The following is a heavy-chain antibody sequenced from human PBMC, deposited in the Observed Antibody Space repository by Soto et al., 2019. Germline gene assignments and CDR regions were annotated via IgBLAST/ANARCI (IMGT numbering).Heavy chain of an antibody. CDR2: INHSGST. CDR3: ARGLGIAAAARFDP. Sequence: QVQLQQWGAGLLKPSETLSLTCAVYGGSFSGYYWSWIRQPPGKGLEWIGEINHSGSTNYNPSLKSRVTISVDTSKNQFSLKLSSVTAADTAVYYCARGLGIAAAARFDPWGQGTLVTVSS. J-gene: IGHJ5*02. V-gene: IGHV4-34*01. CDR1: GGSFSGYY. D-gene: IGHD6-13*01.